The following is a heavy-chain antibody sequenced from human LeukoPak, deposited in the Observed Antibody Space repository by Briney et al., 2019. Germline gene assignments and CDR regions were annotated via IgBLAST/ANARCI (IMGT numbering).Heavy chain of an antibody. CDR2: IRSKAYGGTT. J-gene: IGHJ4*02. V-gene: IGHV3-49*04. D-gene: IGHD3-3*01. CDR3: TRSDFWSGYYSGY. Sequence: GGSLRLSCTASGFTFGDYAMSWVRQAPGKGLEWVGFIRSKAYGGTTEYAASVKGRFTISRDDSKSIAYLQMNSLKTEDTAVYYCTRSDFWSGYYSGYWGQGTLVTVSS. CDR1: GFTFGDYA.